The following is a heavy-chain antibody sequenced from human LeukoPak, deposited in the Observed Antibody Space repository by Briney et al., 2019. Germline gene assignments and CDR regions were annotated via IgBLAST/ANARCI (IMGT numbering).Heavy chain of an antibody. CDR2: ISGGGDTT. D-gene: IGHD6-25*01. CDR3: AGISYSGTWPVGY. V-gene: IGHV3-23*01. J-gene: IGHJ4*02. CDR1: GVTLSPYA. Sequence: GGSLRLSCAASGVTLSPYAMSWVRQAPGKGLEWVSAISGGGDTTYTADSVKGRFTISRDNSKNTNYLQMNTLTVEDTAVYYCAGISYSGTWPVGYWGQGTLVTVTA.